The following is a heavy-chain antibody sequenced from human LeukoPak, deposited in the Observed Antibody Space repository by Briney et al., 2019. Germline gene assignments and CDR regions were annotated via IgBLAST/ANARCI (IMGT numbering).Heavy chain of an antibody. Sequence: GESLKISCQGSGXSFTSYWTGWVRQMPGKGLEWMGIIYPGDSATRYSPSFQGQVTISVDKSISTAYLQWSGLKASDTAMYYCARHSRVTTRLLDYWGQGTLVTVSS. D-gene: IGHD2-21*02. J-gene: IGHJ4*02. CDR1: GXSFTSYW. CDR2: IYPGDSAT. CDR3: ARHSRVTTRLLDY. V-gene: IGHV5-51*01.